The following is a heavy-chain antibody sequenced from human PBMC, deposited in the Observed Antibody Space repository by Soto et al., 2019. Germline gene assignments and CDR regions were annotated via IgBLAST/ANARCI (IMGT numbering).Heavy chain of an antibody. J-gene: IGHJ4*02. D-gene: IGHD7-27*01. CDR2: IYYSGST. CDR3: GRRWGNSFDY. Sequence: PSETLSLTCTVSGGSISSYYWGWIRRPPGKGLEWIGSIYYSGSTYYNPSLKSRVTISVDTSKNQFSLKLSSVTAADTAVYYCGRRWGNSFDYWGQGTLVTVSS. V-gene: IGHV4-39*01. CDR1: GGSISSYY.